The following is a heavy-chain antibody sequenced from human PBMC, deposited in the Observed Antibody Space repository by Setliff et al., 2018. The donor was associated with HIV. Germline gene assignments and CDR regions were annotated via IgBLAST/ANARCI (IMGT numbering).Heavy chain of an antibody. Sequence: GASVKVSCKASGTNLDSFVITWVRQASGQGLEWMRGITPVIGRPNYAQKFHGRVTITAEKSTNTAYMELTRLRPDDTAVYYCASRTVTMSDLDCWGQGTLVTVSS. CDR2: ITPVIGRP. V-gene: IGHV1-69*10. CDR1: GTNLDSFV. J-gene: IGHJ4*02. CDR3: ASRTVTMSDLDC. D-gene: IGHD4-4*01.